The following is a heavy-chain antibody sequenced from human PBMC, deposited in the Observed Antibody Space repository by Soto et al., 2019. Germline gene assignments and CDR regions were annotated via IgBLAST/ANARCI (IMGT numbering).Heavy chain of an antibody. Sequence: SETLSLTCTVSGGSISSYYWGWIRQPPGKGLEWIGSIYYSGSTYYNPSLKSRVTISVDTSKNQFSLKLSSVTAADTAVYYCASSAYCGGDCSLNWFDPWGQGTLVTVSS. CDR1: GGSISSYY. J-gene: IGHJ5*02. V-gene: IGHV4-39*01. CDR3: ASSAYCGGDCSLNWFDP. D-gene: IGHD2-21*02. CDR2: IYYSGST.